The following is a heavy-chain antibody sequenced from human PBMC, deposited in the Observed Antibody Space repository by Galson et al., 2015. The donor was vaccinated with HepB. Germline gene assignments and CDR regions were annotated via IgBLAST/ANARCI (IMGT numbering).Heavy chain of an antibody. Sequence: SLRLSCAASGFIISNYRMIWVRLAPGKGLECVSYIGGGSGATYYADSVKGRFTISRDNAKDSLYLQMSSLRDEDTAVYYCARDVRKYSGMDVWGQGTTVIVSS. V-gene: IGHV3-48*02. D-gene: IGHD3-10*02. CDR2: IGGGSGAT. CDR1: GFIISNYR. J-gene: IGHJ6*02. CDR3: ARDVRKYSGMDV.